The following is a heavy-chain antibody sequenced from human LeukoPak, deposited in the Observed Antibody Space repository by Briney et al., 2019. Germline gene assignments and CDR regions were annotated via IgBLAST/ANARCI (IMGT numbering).Heavy chain of an antibody. CDR1: GGSISSGTYY. D-gene: IGHD3-10*01. Sequence: SETLSLTCSVSGGSISSGTYYWGWIRQPPGKGLEWIGTMHYRGNTYYNPSLKSRATISVDTSKTQFSLRLSSVTAADTAVYYCARTLLPEWFGELSSPWAHYYYHYGMDVWGQGTTVTVSS. V-gene: IGHV4-39*01. CDR2: MHYRGNT. J-gene: IGHJ6*02. CDR3: ARTLLPEWFGELSSPWAHYYYHYGMDV.